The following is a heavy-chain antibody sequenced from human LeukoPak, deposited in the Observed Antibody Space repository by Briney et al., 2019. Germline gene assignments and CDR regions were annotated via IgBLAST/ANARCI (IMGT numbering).Heavy chain of an antibody. J-gene: IGHJ4*02. Sequence: GFLRLSCAASGFTFNFYAMTWVRQAPGKGLEWVAVISYDGSNKYYADSVKGRFTISRDNSKNTLYLQMNSLRAEDTAVYYCAKGRVYYYGSGSAWAYYFDYWGQGTLVTVSS. CDR1: GFTFNFYA. CDR3: AKGRVYYYGSGSAWAYYFDY. CDR2: ISYDGSNK. D-gene: IGHD3-10*01. V-gene: IGHV3-30*18.